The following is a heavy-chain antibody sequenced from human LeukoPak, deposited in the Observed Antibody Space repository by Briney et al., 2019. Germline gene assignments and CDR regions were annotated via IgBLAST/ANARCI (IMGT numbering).Heavy chain of an antibody. Sequence: ASVKVSCKASGYTFTSYAMNWVRQAPGQGLEWMGWINTNTGNPTYAQGFTGRFVFSLDTSVSTAYLQISSLKAEDTAVYYCARAPLVGLRYNWYFDLWGRGTLVTVSS. CDR1: GYTFTSYA. CDR3: ARAPLVGLRYNWYFDL. J-gene: IGHJ2*01. D-gene: IGHD1-26*01. CDR2: INTNTGNP. V-gene: IGHV7-4-1*02.